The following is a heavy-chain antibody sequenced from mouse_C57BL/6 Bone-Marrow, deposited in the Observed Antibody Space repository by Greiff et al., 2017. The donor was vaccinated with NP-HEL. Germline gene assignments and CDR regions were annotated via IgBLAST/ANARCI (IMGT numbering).Heavy chain of an antibody. Sequence: EVQLVESGGGLVQPKGSLKLSCAASGFSFNTYAMNWVRQAPGKGLEWVARIRSKSNNYATYYADSVKDRFTISRDDSESMIYLQMNNLKTEDTAMYYCVIIYYDYDGGYAMDYWGQGTSVTVSS. CDR1: GFSFNTYA. J-gene: IGHJ4*01. D-gene: IGHD2-4*01. V-gene: IGHV10-1*01. CDR2: IRSKSNNYAT. CDR3: VIIYYDYDGGYAMDY.